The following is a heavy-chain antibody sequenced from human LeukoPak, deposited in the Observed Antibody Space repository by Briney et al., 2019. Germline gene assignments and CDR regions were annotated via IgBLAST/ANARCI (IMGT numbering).Heavy chain of an antibody. CDR2: IYYSGST. V-gene: IGHV4-31*03. J-gene: IGHJ4*02. D-gene: IGHD1-26*01. CDR3: ARDVGGSYVDY. Sequence: SETLSLTCTVSGDSISSGGYYWSWIRQHPQKGLEWIGYIYYSGSTYYNPSLESRVSISVDTSENQFSLKLSSVTAADTAVYYCARDVGGSYVDYWGQGALVTVSS. CDR1: GDSISSGGYY.